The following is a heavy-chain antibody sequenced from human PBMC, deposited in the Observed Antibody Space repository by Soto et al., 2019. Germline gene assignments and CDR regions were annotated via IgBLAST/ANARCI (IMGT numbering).Heavy chain of an antibody. CDR1: GFTVSGNY. J-gene: IGHJ6*02. CDR2: IYAGGAT. CDR3: ARDKLYCGVMSCSPHDFYGMDV. V-gene: IGHV3-53*02. D-gene: IGHD2-21*01. Sequence: VQLVETGGGLIQPGGSLRLSCTASGFTVSGNYMSWVRQAPGKALEWVSVIYAGGATSYADSVKGRFTISRDNSKNTVYLQMNNLRAEDTAVYHCARDKLYCGVMSCSPHDFYGMDVWGQGTTVTVSS.